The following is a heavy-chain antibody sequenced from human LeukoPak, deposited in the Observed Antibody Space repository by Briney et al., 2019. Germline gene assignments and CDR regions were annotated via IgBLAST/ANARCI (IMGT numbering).Heavy chain of an antibody. CDR1: GFTFSSYA. CDR3: ARAPGWFDP. V-gene: IGHV3-30-3*01. CDR2: ISYDGSNK. Sequence: GRSLRLSCAASGFTFSSYAMHWVRQAPGKGLEWVAVISYDGSNKYYADSVKGRFTISRDNSKNTLYLQMNSLRAEDTAVYYCARAPGWFDPWGQGTLVTVSS. J-gene: IGHJ5*02.